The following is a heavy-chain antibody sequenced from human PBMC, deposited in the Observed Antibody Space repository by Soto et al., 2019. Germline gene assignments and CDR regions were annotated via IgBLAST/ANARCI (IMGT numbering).Heavy chain of an antibody. J-gene: IGHJ3*02. CDR2: IYSGGST. Sequence: GGSLRLSCAASGFTVSSNYMSWVRQAPGKGLEWVSVIYSGGSTYYADSVKGRFTISRDNSKNTQYHQMNSLRAEDTVVYYCARRGVAARDAFDIWGQGTMVTVSS. V-gene: IGHV3-66*01. CDR3: ARRGVAARDAFDI. CDR1: GFTVSSNY. D-gene: IGHD6-6*01.